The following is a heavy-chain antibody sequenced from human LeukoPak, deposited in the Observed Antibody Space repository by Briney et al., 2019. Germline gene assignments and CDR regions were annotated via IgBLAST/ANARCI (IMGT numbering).Heavy chain of an antibody. Sequence: GGSLRLSCAASGLTFSSYPMTWVRQAPGKGLEWVSAISGGGGSTHYADSVKGRFTISRDNSKNALYLQMNSLRAEDTAVYFCAKGAYFSGSYGFAFDYWGQGTLVTVSS. CDR3: AKGAYFSGSYGFAFDY. CDR2: ISGGGGST. D-gene: IGHD3-10*01. J-gene: IGHJ4*02. CDR1: GLTFSSYP. V-gene: IGHV3-23*01.